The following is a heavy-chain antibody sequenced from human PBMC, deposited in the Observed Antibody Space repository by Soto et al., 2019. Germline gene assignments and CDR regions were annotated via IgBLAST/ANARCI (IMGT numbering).Heavy chain of an antibody. Sequence: QVQLVESGGGVVQPGRSLRLSCAASGFTFSSYGMHWVRQAPGKGLEWVAVMWNDGSNKYYADSVKGRFTISRDNSKNTVYRQMNSLRAEDTAVYYCAKEFWSGPFDYWGQGTLVTVSS. V-gene: IGHV3-33*06. CDR1: GFTFSSYG. CDR2: MWNDGSNK. CDR3: AKEFWSGPFDY. J-gene: IGHJ4*02. D-gene: IGHD3-3*01.